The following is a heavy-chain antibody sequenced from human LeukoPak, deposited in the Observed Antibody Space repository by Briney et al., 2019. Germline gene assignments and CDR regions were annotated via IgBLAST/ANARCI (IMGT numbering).Heavy chain of an antibody. V-gene: IGHV4-59*01. CDR1: GGSISSYY. Sequence: SETLSLTCTVSGGSISSYYWSWIRQPPGKGLEWIGYIYYSGITNYNPSLKSRVTISVDTSKNQFSLKLSSVTAADTAVYYCARRGPLSGRSWDYWGQGTLVTVSS. J-gene: IGHJ4*02. CDR2: IYYSGIT. D-gene: IGHD1-26*01. CDR3: ARRGPLSGRSWDY.